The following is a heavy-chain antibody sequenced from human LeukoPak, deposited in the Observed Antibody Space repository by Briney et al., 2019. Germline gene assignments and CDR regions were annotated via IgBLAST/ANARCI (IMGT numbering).Heavy chain of an antibody. Sequence: SETLSLTCTDSGGSISSYYWSWIREPPGKGLEWIGYIYYSGSTNYNPSLKSRVTISVDTSKNQFSLKLSSVTAADTAMYYCARHENGGNSVLDWFDPWGQGTLVTVSS. J-gene: IGHJ5*02. CDR2: IYYSGST. CDR1: GGSISSYY. D-gene: IGHD4-23*01. V-gene: IGHV4-59*08. CDR3: ARHENGGNSVLDWFDP.